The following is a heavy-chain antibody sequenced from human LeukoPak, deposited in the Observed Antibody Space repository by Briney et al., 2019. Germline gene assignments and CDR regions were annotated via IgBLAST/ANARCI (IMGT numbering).Heavy chain of an antibody. CDR2: INPNSGGT. Sequence: ASVKVSCKASGYTFTGYYMHWVRQAPGQGLEWMGWINPNSGGTNYAQKFQGRVTMTRDTSISTAYMELSRLRSDDTAVYYCAREVVLRHFDWFPAVFDPWGQGTLVTVSS. D-gene: IGHD3-9*01. J-gene: IGHJ5*02. CDR1: GYTFTGYY. V-gene: IGHV1-2*02. CDR3: AREVVLRHFDWFPAVFDP.